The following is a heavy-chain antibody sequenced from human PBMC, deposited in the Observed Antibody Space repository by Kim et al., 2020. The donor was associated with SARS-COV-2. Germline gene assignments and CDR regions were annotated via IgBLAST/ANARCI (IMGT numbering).Heavy chain of an antibody. CDR3: ARRGGEGAFDI. Sequence: SETLSLTCTVSGGSISSSSYYWGWIRQPPGKGLEWIGSIYYSGSTYYNPSLKSRVTISVDTSKNQFSLKLSSVTAADTAVYYCARRGGEGAFDIWGQGTMVTVSS. D-gene: IGHD3-16*01. V-gene: IGHV4-39*01. CDR1: GGSISSSSYY. J-gene: IGHJ3*02. CDR2: IYYSGST.